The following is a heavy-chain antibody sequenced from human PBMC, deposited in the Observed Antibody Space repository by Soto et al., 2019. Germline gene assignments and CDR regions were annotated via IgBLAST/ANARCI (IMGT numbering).Heavy chain of an antibody. CDR1: GFTFSSYY. J-gene: IGHJ4*02. V-gene: IGHV3-7*01. Sequence: GGSLRLSCAASGFTFSSYYMSWVRQAQGKGLEWVANINEDGSEKYYVDSVKGRFSVSRDNAKSSLYLQMNSLRAEDTAVYYCAKWGGAGSDCWGQGTLVTVSS. CDR2: INEDGSEK. CDR3: AKWGGAGSDC. D-gene: IGHD1-26*01.